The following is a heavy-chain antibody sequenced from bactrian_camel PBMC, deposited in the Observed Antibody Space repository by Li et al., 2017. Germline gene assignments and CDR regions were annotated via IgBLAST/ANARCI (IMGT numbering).Heavy chain of an antibody. CDR1: KYTYSSYC. Sequence: VQLVESGGGSVQSGGSLRLSCAVSKYTYSSYCMGWFRQAPGKEREGVATILLDGSSTYYADSVRGRFTISQDKAKNTAYLQMNSLMSEDTSVYYCHTGGGAYWGQGTQVTVS. V-gene: IGHV3S40*01. CDR2: ILLDGSST. D-gene: IGHD7*01. CDR3: HTGGGAY. J-gene: IGHJ4*01.